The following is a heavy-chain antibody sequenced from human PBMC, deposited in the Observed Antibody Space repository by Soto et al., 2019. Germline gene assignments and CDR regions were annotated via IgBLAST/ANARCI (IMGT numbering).Heavy chain of an antibody. CDR3: ARVAAYYDFWSGRYPSRFDP. CDR1: GGSFSGYY. Sequence: KPSETLSLTCAVYGGSFSGYYWSWIRQPPGKGLEWIGEINHSGSTNYNPSLKSRVTISVDTSKNQFSLKLSSVTAADTAVYCCARVAAYYDFWSGRYPSRFDPWGQGTLVTVSS. V-gene: IGHV4-34*01. D-gene: IGHD3-3*01. J-gene: IGHJ5*02. CDR2: INHSGST.